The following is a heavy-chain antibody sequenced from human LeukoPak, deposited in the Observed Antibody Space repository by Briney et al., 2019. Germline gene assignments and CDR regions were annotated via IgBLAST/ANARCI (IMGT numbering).Heavy chain of an antibody. D-gene: IGHD1-26*01. J-gene: IGHJ4*02. CDR2: INVGGGT. CDR3: ARLYSGSYIY. CDR1: GGSSSGFY. Sequence: SSETLSLTCVVYGGSSSGFYWTWIRQTPGKGLEWIGKINVGGGTNYSPSLKSRATISVDTSKNQFSLNLSSVTAADTAVYYCARLYSGSYIYWVQGTLVTVSS. V-gene: IGHV4-34*01.